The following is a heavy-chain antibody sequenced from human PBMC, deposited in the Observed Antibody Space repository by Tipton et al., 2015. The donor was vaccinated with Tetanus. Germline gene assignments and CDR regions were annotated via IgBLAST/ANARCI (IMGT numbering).Heavy chain of an antibody. V-gene: IGHV3-11*01. CDR2: ISNSGSTI. J-gene: IGHJ6*02. D-gene: IGHD1-1*01. CDR3: ARGGNYNYQYVFDV. Sequence: SLRLSCEASGFKFSDYYMSWIRQAPGKRLEWISYISNSGSTIYNADSVKGRFTISRDNAKNSLHLQLNGLRPEDTAIYYCARGGNYNYQYVFDVWGQGTPVTVSS. CDR1: GFKFSDYY.